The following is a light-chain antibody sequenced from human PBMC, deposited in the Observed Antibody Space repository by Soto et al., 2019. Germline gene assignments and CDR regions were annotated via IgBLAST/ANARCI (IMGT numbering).Light chain of an antibody. V-gene: IGLV2-11*01. Sequence: QSALAQPRSVSGSPGQSVTISCTGTSSDIGAYNFVSWYQQHPDKAPKLMIYDVIKRPSGVPDRFSGSKSGNTASLTIYGLQAEDEADYYCCSYAGSYTHGFGTGTKVTVL. CDR3: CSYAGSYTHG. CDR1: SSDIGAYNF. CDR2: DVI. J-gene: IGLJ1*01.